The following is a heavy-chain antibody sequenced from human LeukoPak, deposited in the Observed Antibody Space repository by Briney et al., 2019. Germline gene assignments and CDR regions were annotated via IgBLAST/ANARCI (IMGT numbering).Heavy chain of an antibody. Sequence: SGGSLRLSCVGSGFTSIAYALTWARQAPGKGLEWVSGISGGGVTTYYADSVKGRFTISRDNSKNTLYLQMNSLRAEDTAVYYCARDGSSILDYWGQGTLVTVSS. CDR1: GFTSIAYA. CDR3: ARDGSSILDY. D-gene: IGHD3-10*01. CDR2: ISGGGVTT. J-gene: IGHJ4*02. V-gene: IGHV3-23*01.